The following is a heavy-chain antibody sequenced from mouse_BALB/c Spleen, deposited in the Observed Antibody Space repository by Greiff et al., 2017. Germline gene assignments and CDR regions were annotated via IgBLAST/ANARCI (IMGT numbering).Heavy chain of an antibody. V-gene: IGHV3-8*02. CDR1: GDSITSGY. CDR2: ISYSGST. J-gene: IGHJ2*01. D-gene: IGHD6-1*01. CDR3: ARFRGGPLYYFDY. Sequence: VQLKESGPSLVKPSQTLSLTCSVTGDSITSGYWNWIRKFPGNKLEYMGYISYSGSTYYNPSLKSRISITRDTSKNQYYLQLNSVTTEDTATYYCARFRGGPLYYFDYWGQGTTLTVSS.